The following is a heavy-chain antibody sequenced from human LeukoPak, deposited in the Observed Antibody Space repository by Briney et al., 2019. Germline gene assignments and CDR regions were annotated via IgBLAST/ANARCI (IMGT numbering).Heavy chain of an antibody. Sequence: GGSLRLSCAAFGFSFSGHWMHWARHLPGKGLVWVSRISPTGSTTSYADSVKGRFTVSRDNAKNTLYLQVNNLRAEDTAVYYCARGPSSNWSGLDFWGQGTLLTVSS. J-gene: IGHJ4*02. CDR1: GFSFSGHW. CDR3: ARGPSSNWSGLDF. V-gene: IGHV3-74*01. D-gene: IGHD6-13*01. CDR2: ISPTGSTT.